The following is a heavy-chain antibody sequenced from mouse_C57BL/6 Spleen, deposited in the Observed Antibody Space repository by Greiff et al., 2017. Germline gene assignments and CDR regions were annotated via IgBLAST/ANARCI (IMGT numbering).Heavy chain of an antibody. Sequence: EVHLVESGGGLVKPGGSLKLSCAASGFTFSDYGMHWVRQAPEKGLEWVAYISSGSSTIYYADTVKGQFTISRDNAKNTLFLQMTSLRSEDTAMYYCARQGYYDYDGTPYFDYWGQGTTLTVSS. CDR3: ARQGYYDYDGTPYFDY. V-gene: IGHV5-17*01. CDR1: GFTFSDYG. CDR2: ISSGSSTI. J-gene: IGHJ2*01. D-gene: IGHD2-4*01.